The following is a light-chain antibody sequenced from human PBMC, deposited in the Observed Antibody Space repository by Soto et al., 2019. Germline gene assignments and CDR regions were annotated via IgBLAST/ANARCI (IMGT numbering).Light chain of an antibody. V-gene: IGLV1-36*01. CDR3: AAWDDSLKGPV. CDR1: SSNIGNNA. Sequence: QSVLTQPPSVSEAPRQRVTISCSGSSSNIGNNAVNWYQQLPGKAPKLLIYYDDLLPSGVSDRFSGSKSGTSASLAISGLQSDDEADYYCAAWDDSLKGPVFGGGTKLTVL. CDR2: YDD. J-gene: IGLJ2*01.